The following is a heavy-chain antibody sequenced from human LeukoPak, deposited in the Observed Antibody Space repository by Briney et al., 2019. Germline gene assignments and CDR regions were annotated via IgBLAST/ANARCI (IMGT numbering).Heavy chain of an antibody. V-gene: IGHV1-18*01. CDR1: GYTFTSYG. J-gene: IGHJ4*02. D-gene: IGHD6-19*01. CDR2: ISAYNGNT. CDR3: ARDRKYSSGWYGLDY. Sequence: ASVKVSCKASGYTFTSYGISWVRQAPGQGLEWMGWISAYNGNTNYAQKLQGRVTMTTDTSTSTAYMELRSLRSDDTAVYYCARDRKYSSGWYGLDYWGQGTLVTVSS.